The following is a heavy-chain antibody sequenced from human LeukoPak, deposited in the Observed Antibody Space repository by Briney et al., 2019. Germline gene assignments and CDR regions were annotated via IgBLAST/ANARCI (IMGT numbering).Heavy chain of an antibody. D-gene: IGHD2/OR15-2a*01. Sequence: PSGTLSLTCDVSGGSFSSNNWWSWVRQPPGKGLEWIGEISHSGSTKYNPSLKSRATISLDKSKNQFSLNLRSVTAADTAVYFCARAPDGVIEYFLYWGQGTLVTVSS. CDR2: ISHSGST. CDR1: GGSFSSNNW. J-gene: IGHJ1*01. V-gene: IGHV4-4*02. CDR3: ARAPDGVIEYFLY.